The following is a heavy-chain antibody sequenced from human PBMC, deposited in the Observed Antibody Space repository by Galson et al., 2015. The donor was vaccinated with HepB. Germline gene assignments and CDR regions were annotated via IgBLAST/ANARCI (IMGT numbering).Heavy chain of an antibody. CDR2: IKQDGSEK. Sequence: SLRLSCAASGFTFSSYWMSWVRQAPGKGLEWVANIKQDGSEKYYVDSVKGRFTISRDNAKNSLYLQMNSLRAEDTAVYYCAVLLTRYYDSSFYSGFDYWGQGTLVTVSS. D-gene: IGHD3-22*01. J-gene: IGHJ4*02. V-gene: IGHV3-7*03. CDR1: GFTFSSYW. CDR3: AVLLTRYYDSSFYSGFDY.